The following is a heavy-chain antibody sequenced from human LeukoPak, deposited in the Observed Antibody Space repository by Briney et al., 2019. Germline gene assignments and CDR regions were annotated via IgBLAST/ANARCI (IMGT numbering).Heavy chain of an antibody. CDR1: GGSISGYY. D-gene: IGHD2-15*01. Sequence: SETLSLTCSVSGGSISGYYWNWIRQPAGKGLEWIGRTFTSGSANYNPSLGSRVTMSTDTSKNHVSLKLSSVTAADTAVYYCARLYCSGGACLFDHWGQGTPVTVSS. CDR3: ARLYCSGGACLFDH. CDR2: TFTSGSA. J-gene: IGHJ4*02. V-gene: IGHV4-4*07.